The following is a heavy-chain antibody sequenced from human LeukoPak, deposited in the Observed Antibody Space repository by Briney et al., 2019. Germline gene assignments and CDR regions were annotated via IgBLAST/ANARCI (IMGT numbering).Heavy chain of an antibody. V-gene: IGHV3-48*04. CDR1: GFTFSSYG. Sequence: GGTLRLSCAASGFTFSSYGMNWVRQAPGKGLEWVSYISSSSSTIYYADSVKGRFTISRDNAKNSLYLQMNSLRAEDTAVYYCATYSSSWYSYFWGQGTLVTVSS. CDR3: ATYSSSWYSYF. J-gene: IGHJ4*02. CDR2: ISSSSSTI. D-gene: IGHD6-13*01.